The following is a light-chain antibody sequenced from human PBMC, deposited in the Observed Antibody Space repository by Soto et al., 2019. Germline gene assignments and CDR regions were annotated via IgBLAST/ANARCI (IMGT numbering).Light chain of an antibody. V-gene: IGKV1-27*01. CDR2: AAS. Sequence: DIQMTQSPSSLSASFGDRVTITCRASQGIGVYLAWFQHKPGNAPKLLIYAASTLQSGVPYRFIGSGSGTDFTLTISSLQAEAVATYFCKKYNSAPLTVGGGTKVEIK. CDR1: QGIGVY. CDR3: KKYNSAPLT. J-gene: IGKJ4*01.